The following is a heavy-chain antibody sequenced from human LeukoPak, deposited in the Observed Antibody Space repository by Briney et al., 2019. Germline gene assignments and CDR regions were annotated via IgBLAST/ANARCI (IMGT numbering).Heavy chain of an antibody. V-gene: IGHV1-18*01. J-gene: IGHJ4*02. CDR1: GYTFTSYG. D-gene: IGHD3-10*01. Sequence: GASVKVSCKASGYTFTSYGISWVRQAPGQGLEWMGWISAYNGNTNYAQKLQGRVTMTTDTFTSTAYMELRSLRSDDTAVYYCARDVGTMVRGVIRFDYWGQGTLVTVSS. CDR3: ARDVGTMVRGVIRFDY. CDR2: ISAYNGNT.